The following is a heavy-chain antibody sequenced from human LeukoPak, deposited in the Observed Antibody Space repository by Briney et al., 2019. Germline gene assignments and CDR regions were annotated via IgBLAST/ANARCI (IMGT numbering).Heavy chain of an antibody. CDR2: IKSKVDGGTT. D-gene: IGHD1-1*01. Sequence: GGSLRLSCAASGFTFSGAWMSWVRQAPGKGLQWVARIKSKVDGGTTEYAAPVRGRFTISRDDSKNTVFLQMSSLKNEDTALYYCAADLPPMEPQIDCWGQGTLVIVSS. J-gene: IGHJ4*02. V-gene: IGHV3-15*01. CDR1: GFTFSGAW. CDR3: AADLPPMEPQIDC.